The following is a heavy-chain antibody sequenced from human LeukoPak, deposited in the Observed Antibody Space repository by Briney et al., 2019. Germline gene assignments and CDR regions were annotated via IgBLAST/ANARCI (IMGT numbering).Heavy chain of an antibody. Sequence: SETLSLTCTVSGGSLNSYYWSWIRQPAGKGLEWIGRVYSSGGTNYNPSLKSRVTMSVDTSKNQFSLKLSSVTAADTAVYYCARDRARYYDWEGFDYWGQGTLVTVSS. D-gene: IGHD3-9*01. CDR3: ARDRARYYDWEGFDY. CDR1: GGSLNSYY. J-gene: IGHJ4*02. CDR2: VYSSGGT. V-gene: IGHV4-4*07.